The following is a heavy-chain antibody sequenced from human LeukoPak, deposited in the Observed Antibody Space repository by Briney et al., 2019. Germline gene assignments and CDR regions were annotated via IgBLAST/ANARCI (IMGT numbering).Heavy chain of an antibody. CDR3: ARARSPSSGYLLRDHNWFDP. CDR1: GGTFSSYA. J-gene: IGHJ5*02. V-gene: IGHV1-69*05. Sequence: ASVKVSCKACGGTFSSYAISWVRQAPGQGLEWMGGIIPIFGTANYAQKFQGRVTITTDESTTTAYMELSSLRSEDTAVYYCARARSPSSGYLLRDHNWFDPWGQGTLVTVSS. CDR2: IIPIFGTA. D-gene: IGHD3-22*01.